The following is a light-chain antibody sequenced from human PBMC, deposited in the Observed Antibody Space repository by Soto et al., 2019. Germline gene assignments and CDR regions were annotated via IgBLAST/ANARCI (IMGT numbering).Light chain of an antibody. J-gene: IGKJ1*01. V-gene: IGKV1-39*01. CDR3: RQSYSTRWT. CDR2: APS. CDR1: QSISSY. Sequence: DIQITQSPSSLSASVGDRVTITCRASQSISSYLNWYQQKPGKAPKPQIYAPSSLQSGVPSRFSGSGSGTDFGLAISGLEREDFVTYYCRQSYSTRWTFGHGTKVESK.